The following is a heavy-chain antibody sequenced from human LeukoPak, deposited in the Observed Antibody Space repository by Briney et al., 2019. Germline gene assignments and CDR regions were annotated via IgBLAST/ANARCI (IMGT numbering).Heavy chain of an antibody. Sequence: SETLSLTWTVSGGSISGDHWNWIRQPPGKGREWIGYIYYSVNTNYNPSLNSRVTMSVDTPKHQFSLKLTSVTAADTAVYYCARRNAFGIWGQGTMVTVSS. CDR3: ARRNAFGI. CDR2: IYYSVNT. J-gene: IGHJ3*02. V-gene: IGHV4-59*08. CDR1: GGSISGDH.